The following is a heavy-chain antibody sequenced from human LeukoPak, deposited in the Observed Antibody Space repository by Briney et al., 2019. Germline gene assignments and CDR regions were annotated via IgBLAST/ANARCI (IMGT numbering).Heavy chain of an antibody. D-gene: IGHD3-22*01. CDR3: ARDYYYDSSGLDY. Sequence: PGGSLRLSCAASEFSVGSNYMTWVRQAPGKGLEWVSLIYSGGSTYYADSVKGRFTISRDNSKNTLYLQMNSLRAEDTAVYYCARDYYYDSSGLDYWGQGTLVTVSS. CDR1: EFSVGSNY. J-gene: IGHJ4*02. V-gene: IGHV3-66*01. CDR2: IYSGGST.